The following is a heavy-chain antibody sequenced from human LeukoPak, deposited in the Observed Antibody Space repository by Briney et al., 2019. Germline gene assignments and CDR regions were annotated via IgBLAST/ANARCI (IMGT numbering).Heavy chain of an antibody. CDR1: GYTFTSYG. CDR2: MNPNSGNT. V-gene: IGHV1-8*02. J-gene: IGHJ5*02. D-gene: IGHD5-24*01. CDR3: ARVHRGDGYSRWWFDP. Sequence: GASVKVSCKASGYTFTSYGISWVRQATGQGLEWMGWMNPNSGNTGYAQKFQGRVTMTRNTSISTAYMELSSLRSEDTAVYYCARVHRGDGYSRWWFDPWGQGTMVTVSS.